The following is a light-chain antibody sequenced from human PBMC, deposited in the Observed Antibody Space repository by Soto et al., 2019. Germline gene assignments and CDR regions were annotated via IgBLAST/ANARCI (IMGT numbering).Light chain of an antibody. Sequence: DIQMTQSPSTLSASVGDRVTITCRASQSISSWLAWYQQKPGKAPKLLIYKASSLESGVPSRFSGSGSGTEFTLTISSLQPDDFATYYCQQCNSYPFTFGHGTKVDIK. CDR2: KAS. CDR1: QSISSW. V-gene: IGKV1-5*03. CDR3: QQCNSYPFT. J-gene: IGKJ3*01.